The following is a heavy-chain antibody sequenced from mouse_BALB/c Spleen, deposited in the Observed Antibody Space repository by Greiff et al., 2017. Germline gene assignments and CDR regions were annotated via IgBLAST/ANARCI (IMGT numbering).Heavy chain of an antibody. CDR3: ARTMITTGAMDY. D-gene: IGHD2-4*01. J-gene: IGHJ4*01. CDR1: GFTFSSYA. V-gene: IGHV5-9-4*01. Sequence: DVKLVESGGGLVKPGGSLKLSCAASGFTFSSYAMSWVRQSPEKRLEWVAEISSGGSYTYYPDTVTGRFTISRDNAKNTLYLEMSSLRSEDTAMYYCARTMITTGAMDYWGQGTSVTVSS. CDR2: ISSGGSYT.